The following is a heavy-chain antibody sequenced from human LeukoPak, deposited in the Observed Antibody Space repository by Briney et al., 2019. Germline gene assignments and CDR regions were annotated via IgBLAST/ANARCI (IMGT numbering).Heavy chain of an antibody. J-gene: IGHJ3*02. CDR1: GGSISSSNYY. CDR3: ARRGIGYCSSSSCPNAFDI. D-gene: IGHD2-2*01. Sequence: SETLSLTCTVSGGSISSSNYYWGWLRQPPGQGLQWIGSIYYSGSTYYNPSIHSRLTISVDTSKYQFSLKLRSVTATDTAVYYCARRGIGYCSSSSCPNAFDIWGQGTMVTVSS. V-gene: IGHV4-39*01. CDR2: IYYSGST.